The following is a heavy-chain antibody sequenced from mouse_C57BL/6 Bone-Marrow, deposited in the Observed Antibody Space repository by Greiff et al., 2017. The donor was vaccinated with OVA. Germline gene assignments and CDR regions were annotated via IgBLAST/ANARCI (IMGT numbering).Heavy chain of an antibody. CDR1: GFTFSNYA. CDR2: ISDGGSYT. CDR3: ARDRSSWFAY. J-gene: IGHJ3*01. V-gene: IGHV5-4*01. Sequence: EVNVVESGGGLVKPGGSLKLSCAASGFTFSNYAMSWVRQTPEKRLEWVATISDGGSYTYYPDNVKGRFTISRDNAKNNLYLQMSHLKSEDTAMYYCARDRSSWFAYWGQGTLVTVSA.